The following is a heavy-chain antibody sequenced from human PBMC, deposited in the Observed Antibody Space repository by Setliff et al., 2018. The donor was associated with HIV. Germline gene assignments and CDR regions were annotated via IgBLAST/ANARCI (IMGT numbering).Heavy chain of an antibody. CDR2: INPNNGGT. V-gene: IGHV1-2*02. CDR1: GYTFTGYY. J-gene: IGHJ6*03. CDR3: ARGGGDSGSYNFWSAYSHYHYLDV. Sequence: ASVKVSCKASGYTFTGYYVHWVRQAPGQGLEWMGWINPNNGGTNYARKFLGRVTLTRDTSTNTTYMELNRLTSDDTAVYYCARGGGDSGSYNFWSAYSHYHYLDVWGKGTTVTVSS. D-gene: IGHD3-3*01.